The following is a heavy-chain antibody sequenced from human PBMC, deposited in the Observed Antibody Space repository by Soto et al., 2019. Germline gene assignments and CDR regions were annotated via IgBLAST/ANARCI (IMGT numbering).Heavy chain of an antibody. CDR2: INSDGSST. V-gene: IGHV3-74*01. J-gene: IGHJ3*02. Sequence: GGSLRLSCAASGFTFSSYWMHWVRQAPGKGLVWVPRINSDGSSTSYADSVKGRFTISRDNAKNTLYLQMNSLRAEDTAVYYCARDPSVVGATTAFDIWGQGTMVTVSS. CDR1: GFTFSSYW. D-gene: IGHD1-26*01. CDR3: ARDPSVVGATTAFDI.